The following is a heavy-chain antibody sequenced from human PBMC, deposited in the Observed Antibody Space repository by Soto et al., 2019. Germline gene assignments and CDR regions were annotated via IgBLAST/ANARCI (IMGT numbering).Heavy chain of an antibody. J-gene: IGHJ1*01. CDR3: VRGPLYYGDYAGGYFHH. Sequence: PSETLCLTCTVSGGSISSGDYYWSWIRQPPGKGLEWIGYIYYSGSTYYNPSLKSRVTISVDTSKNQISLKLSPVTAADTAGLYCVRGPLYYGDYAGGYFHHCG. V-gene: IGHV4-30-4*02. CDR1: GGSISSGDYY. CDR2: IYYSGST. D-gene: IGHD4-17*01.